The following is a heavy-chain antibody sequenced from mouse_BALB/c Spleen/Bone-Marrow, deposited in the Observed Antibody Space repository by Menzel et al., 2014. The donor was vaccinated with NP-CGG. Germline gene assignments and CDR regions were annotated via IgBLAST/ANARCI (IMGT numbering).Heavy chain of an antibody. CDR3: ARKEGYDGYPDY. D-gene: IGHD2-3*01. CDR2: ILPGSGST. V-gene: IGHV1-9*01. J-gene: IGHJ2*01. Sequence: VQLQQSGAELMKPGASVKISCKATGYTFSSYWIERVKQRPGHGLEWIGEILPGSGSTNYNEKFKGKATFTADTSSNTAYMQLSSLTSEDSAVYYCARKEGYDGYPDYWGQGTTPTVSS. CDR1: GYTFSSYW.